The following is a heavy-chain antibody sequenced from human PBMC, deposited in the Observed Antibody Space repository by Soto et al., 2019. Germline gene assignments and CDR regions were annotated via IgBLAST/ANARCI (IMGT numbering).Heavy chain of an antibody. Sequence: EVQLVESGGGLVKPGGSLRLSCAASGFTFSSYSMNWVRQAPGKGLEWVSSISSSSSYIYYADSVKGRFTISRDNAKNXXYLQMNSLRAEDTAVYYCAREVVVAATGYYYGMDVWGQGTTVTVSS. V-gene: IGHV3-21*01. J-gene: IGHJ6*02. CDR2: ISSSSSYI. D-gene: IGHD2-15*01. CDR3: AREVVVAATGYYYGMDV. CDR1: GFTFSSYS.